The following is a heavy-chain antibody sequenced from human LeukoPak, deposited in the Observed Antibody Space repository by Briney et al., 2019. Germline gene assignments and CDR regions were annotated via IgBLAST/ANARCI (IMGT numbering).Heavy chain of an antibody. J-gene: IGHJ3*02. CDR3: AREDYDLLTGYYGDAFDI. Sequence: GGSLRLSCAASGFTFSTYWMSWVRQAPGKGLEWVANIKHDGSERDYVDSVKGRFTISRDNAKNSLSLHMNSLRAEDTAAYYCAREDYDLLTGYYGDAFDIWGQGTMVTVSS. CDR2: IKHDGSER. D-gene: IGHD3/OR15-3a*01. V-gene: IGHV3-7*01. CDR1: GFTFSTYW.